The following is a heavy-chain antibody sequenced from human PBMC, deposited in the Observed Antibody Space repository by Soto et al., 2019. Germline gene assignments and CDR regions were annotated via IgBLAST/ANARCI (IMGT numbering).Heavy chain of an antibody. CDR1: GFTLSSYW. V-gene: IGHV3-7*01. CDR2: IKQDGSEK. D-gene: IGHD6-19*01. Sequence: PGGSLRLSCAASGFTLSSYWMSWVRQAPGKGLEWVANIKQDGSEKYYVDSVKGRFTISRDNAKNSLYLQMNSLRADDTAVYYCASGGIAVHWGQGTLVTVSSGKTLFFVAVASPAQFAYRGQGTLVTVSS. CDR3: ASGGIAVHWGQGTLVTVSSGKTLFFVAVASPAQFAY. J-gene: IGHJ4*02.